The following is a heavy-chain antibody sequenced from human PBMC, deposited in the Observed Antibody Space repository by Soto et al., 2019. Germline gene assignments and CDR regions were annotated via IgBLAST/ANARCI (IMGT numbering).Heavy chain of an antibody. V-gene: IGHV1-24*01. CDR3: ATSSLRVLEWSPSVCFGY. Sequence: GASVKVSCKVSGYTLTELSMHWVRQAPGKGLGWMGGFDPEDGETIYAQKFQGRVTMTEDTSTDTAYMELSSLRSEDTAVYYCATSSLRVLEWSPSVCFGYWGQGTLVTVSS. CDR1: GYTLTELS. J-gene: IGHJ4*02. D-gene: IGHD3-3*01. CDR2: FDPEDGET.